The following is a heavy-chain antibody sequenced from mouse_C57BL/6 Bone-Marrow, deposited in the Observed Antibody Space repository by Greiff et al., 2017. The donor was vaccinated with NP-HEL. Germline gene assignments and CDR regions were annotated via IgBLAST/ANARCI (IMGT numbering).Heavy chain of an antibody. V-gene: IGHV1-53*01. J-gene: IGHJ3*01. Sequence: VQLQQSGTELVKPGASVKLSCKASGYTFTSYWMHWVKQRPGQGLEWIGNINPSNGGTNYNEKFKSKATLTVDKSSSTAYMQLSSLTSEDSAVYYCARRSYYGSSYPAWFAYWGQGTLVTVSA. CDR1: GYTFTSYW. D-gene: IGHD1-1*01. CDR2: INPSNGGT. CDR3: ARRSYYGSSYPAWFAY.